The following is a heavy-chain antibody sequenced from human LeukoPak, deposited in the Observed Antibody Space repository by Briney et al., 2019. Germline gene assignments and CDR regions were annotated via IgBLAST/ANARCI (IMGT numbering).Heavy chain of an antibody. V-gene: IGHV3-9*01. CDR1: GFTFKDYG. J-gene: IGHJ6*02. D-gene: IGHD1-26*01. Sequence: QPGRSLRLSCAATGFTFKDYGMHWVRQPPGKGLEWVSSINWNGGGTDYADSVKGRFTISRDNAKNSLYLQLSSLRPEDTALYYCAKHMRATNTYSFFGLDDWGQGTTVTVSS. CDR2: INWNGGGT. CDR3: AKHMRATNTYSFFGLDD.